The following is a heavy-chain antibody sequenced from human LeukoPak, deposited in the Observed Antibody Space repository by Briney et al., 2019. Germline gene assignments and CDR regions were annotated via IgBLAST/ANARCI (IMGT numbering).Heavy chain of an antibody. Sequence: GRSLRLSCAASGFTFSSYGMHWVRQAPGKGLEWVAVIWYDGSNKYYADSVKGRFTISRDNSKNTLYLQMNSLRAEDTAVYYCARAASSRNYYDSSGYYHRRFDYWGQGTLVTVSS. J-gene: IGHJ4*02. CDR3: ARAASSRNYYDSSGYYHRRFDY. D-gene: IGHD3-22*01. V-gene: IGHV3-33*01. CDR1: GFTFSSYG. CDR2: IWYDGSNK.